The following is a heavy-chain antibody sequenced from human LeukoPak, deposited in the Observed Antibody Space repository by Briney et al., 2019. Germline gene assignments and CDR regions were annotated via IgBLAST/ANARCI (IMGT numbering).Heavy chain of an antibody. D-gene: IGHD3-9*01. CDR1: GFTFSSYA. V-gene: IGHV3-23*01. J-gene: IGHJ4*02. Sequence: PGGSLRLSCAASGFTFSSYAMSWVRQAPGKGLEWVSAISGSDSTYYADSVKGRFTISRDNSKITLYLQMNSLRAEDTAIYYCAKGVRFLDWWILDYWGQGSLVTVSS. CDR3: AKGVRFLDWWILDY. CDR2: ISGSDST.